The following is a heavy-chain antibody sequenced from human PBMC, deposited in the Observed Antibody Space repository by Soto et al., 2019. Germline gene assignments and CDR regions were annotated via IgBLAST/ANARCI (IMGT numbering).Heavy chain of an antibody. Sequence: QVQLVQSGAEVKKPGASVKVSCKASGYTYTSYGISWVRQAPGQGLEWMGCISAYNGNTNYAQKLQGRVTMTTDTSTSTAYMELRSLRSDDTAVYYCARDSFRRRVYYDAFDIWGQGTMVTVSS. J-gene: IGHJ3*02. CDR3: ARDSFRRRVYYDAFDI. CDR2: ISAYNGNT. CDR1: GYTYTSYG. D-gene: IGHD3-10*01. V-gene: IGHV1-18*01.